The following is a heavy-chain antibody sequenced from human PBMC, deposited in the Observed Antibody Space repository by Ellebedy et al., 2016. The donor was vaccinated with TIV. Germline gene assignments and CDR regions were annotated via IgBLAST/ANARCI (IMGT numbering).Heavy chain of an antibody. CDR3: ARDQWGSSQYYYYGMDV. V-gene: IGHV1-69*13. D-gene: IGHD6-6*01. CDR1: GGTFSSYA. CDR2: IIPIFGTA. Sequence: SVKVSCXASGGTFSSYAISWVRQAPGQGLEWMGGIIPIFGTANYAQKFQGRVTITADESTSTAYMELSSLRSEDTAVYYCARDQWGSSQYYYYGMDVWGQGTTVTVSS. J-gene: IGHJ6*02.